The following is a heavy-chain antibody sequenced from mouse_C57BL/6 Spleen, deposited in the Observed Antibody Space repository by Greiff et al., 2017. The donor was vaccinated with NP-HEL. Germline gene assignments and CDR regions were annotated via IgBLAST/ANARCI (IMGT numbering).Heavy chain of an antibody. J-gene: IGHJ1*03. CDR2: ISSGSSTI. Sequence: DVHLVESGGGLVKPGGSLKLSCAASGFTFSDYGMHWVRQAPEKGLEWVAYISSGSSTIYYADTVKGRFTISRDNAKNTLFLQMTSLRSEDTAMYYCARNHGSSGGHFDVWGTGTTVTVSS. D-gene: IGHD1-1*01. CDR3: ARNHGSSGGHFDV. V-gene: IGHV5-17*01. CDR1: GFTFSDYG.